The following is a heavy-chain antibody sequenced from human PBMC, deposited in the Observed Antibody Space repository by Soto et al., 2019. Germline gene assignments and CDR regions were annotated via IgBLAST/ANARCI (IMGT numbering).Heavy chain of an antibody. CDR1: GGSISSYC. Sequence: TLSLTCTVSGGSISSYCWSWSRQPPGKGLEWIGYIYYSGSTNYNPSLKSRVTISVDTSKNQFSLKLSSVTAADTAVYYCARVAREYYGSGSYYNRMSRLGYFDYWGQGTLVTVSS. J-gene: IGHJ4*02. CDR3: ARVAREYYGSGSYYNRMSRLGYFDY. D-gene: IGHD3-10*01. CDR2: IYYSGST. V-gene: IGHV4-59*01.